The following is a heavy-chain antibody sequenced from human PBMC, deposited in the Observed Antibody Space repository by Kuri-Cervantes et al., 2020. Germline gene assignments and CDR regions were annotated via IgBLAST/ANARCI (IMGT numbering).Heavy chain of an antibody. J-gene: IGHJ6*02. D-gene: IGHD6-13*01. V-gene: IGHV3-30-3*01. Sequence: GESLKISCAASGFTFSSYAMHWVRQAPGKGLEWVAVISYDGSNKYYADPVKGRFTISRDNAKNTLYLQMNSLRAEDTAVYYCARDVADRSWYLGYYYYGMDVWGQGTTVTVSS. CDR1: GFTFSSYA. CDR3: ARDVADRSWYLGYYYYGMDV. CDR2: ISYDGSNK.